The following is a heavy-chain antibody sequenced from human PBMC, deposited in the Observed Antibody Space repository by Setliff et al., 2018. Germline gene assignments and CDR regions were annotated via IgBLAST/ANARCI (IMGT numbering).Heavy chain of an antibody. CDR1: GSLISNSSYY. Sequence: SAPLSPTCTVPGSLISNSSYYWGWIRQPPGKGLEWIGSIHYRGSTYYNPSLKSRVTISVDTAKNQFSLNLSSVNAADTAVYYGARRSVEYYYGSGYYYYGMDVWGQGTTVTVSS. J-gene: IGHJ6*02. CDR2: IHYRGST. V-gene: IGHV4-39*07. D-gene: IGHD3-10*01. CDR3: ARRSVEYYYGSGYYYYGMDV.